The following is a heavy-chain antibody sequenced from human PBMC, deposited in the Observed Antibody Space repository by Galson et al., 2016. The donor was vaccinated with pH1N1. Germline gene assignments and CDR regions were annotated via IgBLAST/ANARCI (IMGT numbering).Heavy chain of an antibody. D-gene: IGHD6-13*01. CDR2: IFYSEST. Sequence: LRLSCAASGFTFSDYSMNWVRQAPGKGLEWIGYIFYSESTYYNPSLKSRVTISVDTSKNQFSLKLTSVTAADTAVYYCARGVAAAGSYYFDYWGQGTLVTVSS. CDR1: GFTFSDYS. J-gene: IGHJ4*02. CDR3: ARGVAAAGSYYFDY. V-gene: IGHV4-30-4*08.